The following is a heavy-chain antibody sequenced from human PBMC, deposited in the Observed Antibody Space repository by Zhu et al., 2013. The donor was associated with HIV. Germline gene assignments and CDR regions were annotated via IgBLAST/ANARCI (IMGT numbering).Heavy chain of an antibody. CDR3: ARGGYTGMVLD. Sequence: QVQLVQSGAEVKKPGASVKVSCKASGYTFRSYDMHWVRRAPGQRLEWMGWINAGNGNTKYSQTFQGRVTITRDTSASTAFMELSSLRFEDTAIYYCARGGYTGMVLDWGQGTLVIVSS. D-gene: IGHD5-18*01. V-gene: IGHV1-3*01. CDR2: INAGNGNT. J-gene: IGHJ4*02. CDR1: GYTFRSYD.